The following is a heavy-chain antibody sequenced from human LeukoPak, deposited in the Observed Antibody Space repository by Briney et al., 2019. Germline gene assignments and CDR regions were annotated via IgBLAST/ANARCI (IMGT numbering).Heavy chain of an antibody. CDR2: ISGSGGST. V-gene: IGHV3-23*01. CDR1: GFTFSSYA. J-gene: IGHJ6*03. Sequence: PGGSLRLSCAASGFTFSSYAMSWVRQAPGKGLEWVSAISGSGGSTYYADSVKGRFTISRDNSKNTLYLQMNSLRAEDTAVYYCAKVSLYYYDSSGYYRTYYYYYMDVWGKGTTVTVSS. CDR3: AKVSLYYYDSSGYYRTYYYYYMDV. D-gene: IGHD3-22*01.